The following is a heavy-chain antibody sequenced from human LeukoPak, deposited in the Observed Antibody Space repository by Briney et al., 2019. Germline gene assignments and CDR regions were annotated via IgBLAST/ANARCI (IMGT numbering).Heavy chain of an antibody. D-gene: IGHD3-10*01. Sequence: PGGSLRLSCAASGFTVSSNYMSWVRQAPGKGLERVSVIYSDGTTYYADSVKGRFTISRDKSKNTLYLQMNILRAEDTAVYYCAVYYYGSGSQKRYYYYMDVWGKGTTVTVSS. V-gene: IGHV3-53*01. CDR3: AVYYYGSGSQKRYYYYMDV. J-gene: IGHJ6*03. CDR2: IYSDGTT. CDR1: GFTVSSNY.